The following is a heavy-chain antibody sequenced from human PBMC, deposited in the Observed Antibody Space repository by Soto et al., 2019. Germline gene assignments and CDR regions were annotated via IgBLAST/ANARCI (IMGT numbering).Heavy chain of an antibody. J-gene: IGHJ4*02. CDR3: ARQRTTVVTQAYFDY. D-gene: IGHD2-21*02. V-gene: IGHV4-39*01. CDR2: IYHSGRT. Sequence: PSETLSLTSIVSGESIRSSSYYWGWIRQAPGKGLEWIGSIYHSGRTYYNPSLKSRVSISIDTSKNQFSLKLSSVTAADTALYYCARQRTTVVTQAYFDYWGQGALVTVSS. CDR1: GESIRSSSYY.